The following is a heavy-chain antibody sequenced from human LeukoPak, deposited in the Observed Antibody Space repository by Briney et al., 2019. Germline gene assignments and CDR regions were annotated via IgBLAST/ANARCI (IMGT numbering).Heavy chain of an antibody. Sequence: PGGSLRLSCAASGFTFSNAWMSWVRQAPGKGLEWVGRIKSKTDGGTTDYAAPVKGRFTISRDDSKNTLYLQMNSLKTEDTAVYYCTTYRQWLVRGGSYVRLHYFDYWGQGTLVTVSP. CDR3: TTYRQWLVRGGSYVRLHYFDY. V-gene: IGHV3-15*01. J-gene: IGHJ4*02. D-gene: IGHD6-19*01. CDR1: GFTFSNAW. CDR2: IKSKTDGGTT.